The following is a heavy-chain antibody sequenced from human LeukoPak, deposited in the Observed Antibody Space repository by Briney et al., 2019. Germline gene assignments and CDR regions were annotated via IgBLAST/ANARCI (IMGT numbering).Heavy chain of an antibody. CDR3: ARAATVLGAFDI. D-gene: IGHD4-11*01. V-gene: IGHV3-23*01. CDR1: GFTFSSYA. J-gene: IGHJ3*02. Sequence: GGSLRLSCATSGFTFSSYAMTWVRQAPGKGLEWVSSIGSDGKTHYSESVKGRFAISRDNSKSMLFLQLNSLRAEDTALYYCARAATVLGAFDIWGQGTMVTVSS. CDR2: IGSDGKT.